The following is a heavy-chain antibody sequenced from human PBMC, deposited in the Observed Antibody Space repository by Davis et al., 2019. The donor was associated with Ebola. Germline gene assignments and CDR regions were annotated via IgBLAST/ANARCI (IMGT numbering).Heavy chain of an antibody. CDR3: ARDQGAIAARPSAFDM. CDR1: GFTFSRRS. J-gene: IGHJ3*02. V-gene: IGHV3-21*01. CDR2: ISSSSSDI. Sequence: GESLKISCAASGFTFSRRSMNWVRQAPGKGLEWVSSISSSSSDIYYADSVKGRFTISRDNAKNSLYLQMNSLRDEDTAVYYCARDQGAIAARPSAFDMWGQGTMVTVSS. D-gene: IGHD6-6*01.